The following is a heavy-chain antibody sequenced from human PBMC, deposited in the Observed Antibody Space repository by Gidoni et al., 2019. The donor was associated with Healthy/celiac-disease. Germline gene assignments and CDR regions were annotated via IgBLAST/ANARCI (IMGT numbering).Heavy chain of an antibody. D-gene: IGHD5-12*01. CDR1: GFPFSSYS. Sequence: EVQLVESGGGLVKPGGSLRLSCADSGFPFSSYSMTWVRRAPVKGLEWVSSISSSSSYIDSADSVKTRFTISRNNTQNSLYLHMNSLRAADTAVSYCASDRSDYSGGWFDPWGQGTLVTVSS. J-gene: IGHJ5*02. V-gene: IGHV3-21*01. CDR3: ASDRSDYSGGWFDP. CDR2: ISSSSSYI.